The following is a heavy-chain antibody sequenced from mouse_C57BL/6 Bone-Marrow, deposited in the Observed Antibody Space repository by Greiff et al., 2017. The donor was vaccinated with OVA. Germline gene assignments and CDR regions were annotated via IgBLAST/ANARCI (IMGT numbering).Heavy chain of an antibody. CDR3: TPTVVATWYFDV. J-gene: IGHJ1*03. CDR1: GFNIKDDY. D-gene: IGHD1-1*01. Sequence: EVKLQESGAELVRPGASVKLSCTASGFNIKDDYMHWVKQRPEQGLEWIGWIDPENGDTEYASKFQGKATITADTSSNTAYLQLSSLTSENTAVYYCTPTVVATWYFDVWGTGTTVTVSS. CDR2: IDPENGDT. V-gene: IGHV14-4*01.